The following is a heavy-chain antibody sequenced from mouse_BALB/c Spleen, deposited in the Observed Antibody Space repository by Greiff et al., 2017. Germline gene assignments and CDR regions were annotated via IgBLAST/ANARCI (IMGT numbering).Heavy chain of an antibody. CDR1: GYTFTNYW. D-gene: IGHD2-4*01. J-gene: IGHJ4*01. CDR3: ARVITTGYAMDY. V-gene: IGHV1-63*02. Sequence: QVQLQQSGAELVRPGTSVKISCKASGYTFTNYWLGWVKQRPGHGLEWIGDIYPGGGYTNYNEKFKGKATLTADTSSSTAYMQLSSLTSEDSAVYFCARVITTGYAMDYWGQGTSVTVSS. CDR2: IYPGGGYT.